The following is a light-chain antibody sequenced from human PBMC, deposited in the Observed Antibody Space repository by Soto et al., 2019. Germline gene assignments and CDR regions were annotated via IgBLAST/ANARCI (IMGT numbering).Light chain of an antibody. Sequence: EIVMTQSPLSLPVIPGEPASISCRSSQSLLHSNGYNYLDWYLQTPGQSPQLLMYLGSNRASGVPDRFSGSRSGTDFTLKISRVEAEDVEIYYGMQYIQTPHTCSGGTKVEIK. CDR1: QSLLHSNGYNY. CDR2: LGS. CDR3: MQYIQTPHT. J-gene: IGKJ4*01. V-gene: IGKV2-28*01.